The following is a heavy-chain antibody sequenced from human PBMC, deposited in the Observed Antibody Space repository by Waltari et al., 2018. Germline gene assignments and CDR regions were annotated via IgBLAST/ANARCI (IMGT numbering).Heavy chain of an antibody. CDR3: ARDPGGGHDH. J-gene: IGHJ4*02. CDR2: FYYSGNP. CDR1: GGSISGSDYY. D-gene: IGHD3-10*01. Sequence: QLQLQESAPGLVKPSDTLSLTCTVSGGSISGSDYYWGWIRQPPGKGLEWIGSFYYSGNPKNNPSLKSRVTTSVETSKKQFSLKLSFVTAADTAVYYWARDPGGGHDHWGQGTLVIVSS. V-gene: IGHV4-39*07.